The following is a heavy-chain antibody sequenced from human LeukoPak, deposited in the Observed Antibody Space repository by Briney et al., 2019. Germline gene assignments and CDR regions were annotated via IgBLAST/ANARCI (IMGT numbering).Heavy chain of an antibody. V-gene: IGHV3-23*01. CDR1: GFTFSSHA. CDR2: ISDGGGTT. CDR3: AKRPSSSTTGSASAFDI. D-gene: IGHD2-2*01. J-gene: IGHJ3*02. Sequence: GGPLRLSCAASGFTFSSHAMSWVRQAPGKGLEWVSAISDGGGTTFYADSVKGRFAISRDNSKNTLFLQMNSLRAEDTALYYCAKRPSSSTTGSASAFDIWGQGTMVTVSS.